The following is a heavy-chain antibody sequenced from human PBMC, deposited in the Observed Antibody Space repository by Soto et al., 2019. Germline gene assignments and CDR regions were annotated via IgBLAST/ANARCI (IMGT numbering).Heavy chain of an antibody. J-gene: IGHJ4*02. CDR1: GFTFSSYS. D-gene: IGHD1-26*01. CDR3: ARDYALHTAPRGDY. Sequence: GGSLRLSCAASGFTFSSYSMNWVRQAPGKGLEWVSSISSSSSYIYYADSVKGRFTISRDNAKNSLYLQMNSLRAEDTAVYYCARDYALHTAPRGDYWGQGTLVTVSS. CDR2: ISSSSSYI. V-gene: IGHV3-21*01.